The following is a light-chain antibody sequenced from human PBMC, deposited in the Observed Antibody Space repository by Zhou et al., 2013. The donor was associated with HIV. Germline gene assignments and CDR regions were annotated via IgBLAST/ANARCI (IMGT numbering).Light chain of an antibody. Sequence: DTQMTQSPSSMSASVGDRVTITCRTSQNIRNYLNWYQQKPGKAPKLLIYAASSLQSGVPSRFSGSGSGTDFTLTISSLQPEDFATYYCQQSYSTPRTFGQGTKVEIK. CDR3: QQSYSTPRT. V-gene: IGKV1-39*01. J-gene: IGKJ1*01. CDR1: QNIRNY. CDR2: AAS.